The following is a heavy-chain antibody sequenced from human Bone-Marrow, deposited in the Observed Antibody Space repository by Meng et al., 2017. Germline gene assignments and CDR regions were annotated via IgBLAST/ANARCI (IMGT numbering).Heavy chain of an antibody. V-gene: IGHV3-74*03. J-gene: IGHJ4*02. D-gene: IGHD1-26*01. CDR2: IDPDGSDP. CDR1: GFSFNDHW. Sequence: GESLKISCTGSGFSFNDHWMHWVRQGPGKGPMWVSRIDPDGSDPTYADSVKGRFTISRDNAKNSLYLQMNSLRAEDTALYYCARPGRWELLDLYYFDYWGQGTLVTVSS. CDR3: ARPGRWELLDLYYFDY.